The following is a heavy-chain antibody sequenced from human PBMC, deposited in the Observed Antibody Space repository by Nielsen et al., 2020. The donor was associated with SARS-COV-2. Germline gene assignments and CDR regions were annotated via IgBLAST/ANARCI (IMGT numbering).Heavy chain of an antibody. Sequence: ETLSLTCAVYGGSFSGYYWSWIRQPPGKGLVWVSRINSDGSSTSYADSVKGRFTISRDNAKNTLYLQMNSLRAEDTAVYYCARDLYSSGWYEGIDYWGQGTLVTVSS. J-gene: IGHJ4*02. CDR3: ARDLYSSGWYEGIDY. V-gene: IGHV3-74*01. CDR1: GGSFSGYY. CDR2: INSDGSST. D-gene: IGHD6-19*01.